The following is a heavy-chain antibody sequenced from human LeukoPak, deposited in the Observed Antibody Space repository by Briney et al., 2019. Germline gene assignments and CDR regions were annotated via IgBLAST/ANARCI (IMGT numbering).Heavy chain of an antibody. J-gene: IGHJ4*02. CDR2: IYYSGST. CDR3: ARPLTRGGTYYV. D-gene: IGHD1-26*01. CDR1: GGSISSSSYY. Sequence: SETLSLTCTVSGGSISSSSYYWGWIRQPPGKGLEWIGSIYYSGSTYYNPSLKSRVTISVDTSKNQLSLKLSSVTAADTAVYYCARPLTRGGTYYVWGQGTLVTVSS. V-gene: IGHV4-39*01.